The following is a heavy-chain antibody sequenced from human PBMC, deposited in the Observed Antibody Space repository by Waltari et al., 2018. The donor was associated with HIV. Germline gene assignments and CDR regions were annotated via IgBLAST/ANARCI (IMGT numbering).Heavy chain of an antibody. CDR3: TTGRLPSSVRFDY. V-gene: IGHV3-9*01. J-gene: IGHJ4*02. Sequence: EVNLVESGGGLVQPGRSLRLSCAASGFNFVDYAMHWVRQAPGKGLEWVSGISWNSGSIDYVDSVKRRFTISRDNGKNSLYLQMNSLRPEDTAFYYCTTGRLPSSVRFDYWGRGTLVTVSS. D-gene: IGHD6-6*01. CDR2: ISWNSGSI. CDR1: GFNFVDYA.